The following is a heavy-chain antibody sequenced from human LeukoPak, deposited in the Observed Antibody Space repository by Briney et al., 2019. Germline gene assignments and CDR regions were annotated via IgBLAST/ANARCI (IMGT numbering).Heavy chain of an antibody. V-gene: IGHV3-23*01. CDR2: ISATGEIT. CDR1: GFTFNNYA. J-gene: IGHJ3*02. D-gene: IGHD1-26*01. CDR3: AKVVKALIVGAALDI. Sequence: GGSLRLSCEASGFTFNNYAMNWVRQAPGKGLQWVSGISATGEITDYADSVKGRFTVSRDESKDTLYLHMDSLRAEDTAVYYCAKVVKALIVGAALDIWGPGTLVTVSS.